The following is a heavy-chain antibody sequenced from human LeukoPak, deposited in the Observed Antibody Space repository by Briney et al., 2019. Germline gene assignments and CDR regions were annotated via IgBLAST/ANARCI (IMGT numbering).Heavy chain of an antibody. CDR2: IIPILGIA. CDR1: GGTFSSYA. D-gene: IGHD3-22*01. V-gene: IGHV1-69*04. CDR3: ARDKYYDSSGYSLLFDY. J-gene: IGHJ4*02. Sequence: SVKVSCKASGGTFSSYAISWVRQAPGQGLEWMGRIIPILGIANYAQKFQGRVTITADKSTSTAYMELSSLRSEDTAVYYCARDKYYDSSGYSLLFDYWGQGTLVTVSS.